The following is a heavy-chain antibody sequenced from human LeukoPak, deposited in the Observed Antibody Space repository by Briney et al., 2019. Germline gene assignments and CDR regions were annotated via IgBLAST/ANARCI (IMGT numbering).Heavy chain of an antibody. CDR1: GASISSYY. Sequence: PSETLSLTCTVSGASISSYYWSWIRQPPGKGLEWIGSIYYSGTTNYNPSLKSRVTISIDTSKSQFSLELTSVTAADTAVFYCAKGRASHEYWGQGILVTVSS. J-gene: IGHJ4*02. D-gene: IGHD3-16*01. CDR2: IYYSGTT. V-gene: IGHV4-59*01. CDR3: AKGRASHEY.